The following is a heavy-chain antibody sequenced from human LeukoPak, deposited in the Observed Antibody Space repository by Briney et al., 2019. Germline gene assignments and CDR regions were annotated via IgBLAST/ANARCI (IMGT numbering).Heavy chain of an antibody. Sequence: PGRSLRLSCAASGFTFDDYAMHWVRQAPGKGLEWVSGISNNGGYTYYADSVQGRFTISRDNSKSTLCLQMNSLRAEDTAVYYCAKQLGYCSDGSCYFPYWGQGTLVTVSS. D-gene: IGHD2-15*01. CDR1: GFTFDDYA. CDR3: AKQLGYCSDGSCYFPY. V-gene: IGHV3-23*01. J-gene: IGHJ4*02. CDR2: ISNNGGYT.